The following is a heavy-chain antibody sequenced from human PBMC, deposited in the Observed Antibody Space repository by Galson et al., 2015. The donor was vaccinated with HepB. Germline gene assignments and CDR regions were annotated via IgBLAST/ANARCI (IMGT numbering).Heavy chain of an antibody. CDR2: VSSDGSDH. D-gene: IGHD1-7*01. Sequence: SLRLSCAASGFTFNIYPIHWVRQAPGRGLEWVATVSSDGSDHFYTDSVKGRFTISRDNSKNSVPVRIDSLRPEDTAIYYCARSTGTTLGSFDYWGQGTLVTVSS. CDR1: GFTFNIYP. V-gene: IGHV3-30*04. J-gene: IGHJ4*02. CDR3: ARSTGTTLGSFDY.